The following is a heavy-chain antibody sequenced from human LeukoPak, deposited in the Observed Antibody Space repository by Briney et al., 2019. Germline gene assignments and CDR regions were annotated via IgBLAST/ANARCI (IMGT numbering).Heavy chain of an antibody. CDR3: AKARGSSVYEQFDY. CDR2: ISTSGRAT. V-gene: IGHV3-23*01. D-gene: IGHD5/OR15-5a*01. Sequence: GGSLRLSCAASGFAFSTYAMTWVRQAPEKGLQWVSTISTSGRATYYADSVEGRFTISRDNSKDTLYLQMNSLRADDTAVYYCAKARGSSVYEQFDYWGQGTQVTVSP. CDR1: GFAFSTYA. J-gene: IGHJ4*02.